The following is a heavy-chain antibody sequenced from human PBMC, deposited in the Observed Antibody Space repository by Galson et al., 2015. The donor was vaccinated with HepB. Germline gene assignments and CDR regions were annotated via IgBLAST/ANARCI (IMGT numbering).Heavy chain of an antibody. V-gene: IGHV3-23*01. CDR1: RFSFSSFT. J-gene: IGHJ6*02. CDR2: ISGSGGTT. D-gene: IGHD6-6*01. CDR3: AKDRNSTSPGTYGMDV. Sequence: SLRLSCAASRFSFSSFTMTWVRQAPGKGLEWVSGISGSGGTTYYADSVRGRFTISRDNTKRTLYLQMNRLRGEDTALYYCAKDRNSTSPGTYGMDVWGQGTTVTVFS.